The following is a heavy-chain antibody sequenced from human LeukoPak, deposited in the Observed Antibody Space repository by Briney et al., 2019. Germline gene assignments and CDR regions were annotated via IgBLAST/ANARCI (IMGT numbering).Heavy chain of an antibody. J-gene: IGHJ4*02. Sequence: PGGSLRLSCAASGFTFSSYGMPWDRQAPGKGLEWVAVIWYDGSNKYYADSVKGRFTISRDNSKNTLYLQMNSLRAEDTAVYYCARGLWYSGSYSNLDYWGQGTLVTVSS. CDR3: ARGLWYSGSYSNLDY. CDR2: IWYDGSNK. V-gene: IGHV3-33*01. D-gene: IGHD1-26*01. CDR1: GFTFSSYG.